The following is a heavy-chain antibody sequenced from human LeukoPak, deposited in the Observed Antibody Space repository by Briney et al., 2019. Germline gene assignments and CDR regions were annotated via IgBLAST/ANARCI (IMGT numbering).Heavy chain of an antibody. CDR1: GGTFSSYA. J-gene: IGHJ4*02. Sequence: ASVKVSCKASGGTFSSYAIIWVRQAPGQGLEWMGGIIPIFGTAIYAQKFQGRVTITTDESTSTAYMELSSLRSEDTAVYYCARVSAVYATYYFDYWGRGTLVTVSS. CDR3: ARVSAVYATYYFDY. D-gene: IGHD2/OR15-2a*01. CDR2: IIPIFGTA. V-gene: IGHV1-69*05.